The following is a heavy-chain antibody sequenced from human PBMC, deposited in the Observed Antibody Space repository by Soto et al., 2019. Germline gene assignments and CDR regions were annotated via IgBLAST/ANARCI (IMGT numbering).Heavy chain of an antibody. J-gene: IGHJ4*02. CDR3: VRVIVHSCDTSCYPDH. CDR1: GGSINSYTNY. CDR2: IYYSGTT. Sequence: PSETLSLTCSVSGGSINSYTNYWSWIRQTPSRGLEWIGYIYYSGTTYYNPSLKSRVTISIDTSKNQFSLSLTSVVAADTAVYYCVRVIVHSCDTSCYPDHWGQGTLVT. V-gene: IGHV4-30-4*01. D-gene: IGHD2-15*01.